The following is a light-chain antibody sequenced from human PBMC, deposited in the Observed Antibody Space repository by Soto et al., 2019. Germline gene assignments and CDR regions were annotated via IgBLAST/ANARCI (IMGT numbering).Light chain of an antibody. J-gene: IGLJ3*02. CDR1: SSNLGAGYD. CDR2: GNR. Sequence: QSVLTQPPSVSGTPGQRVTISCTGNSSNLGAGYDVHWYQQVPGTTPKLLIFGNRNRPSGVPARFSGAKSGTSASLAITGLEVEDEADYYCQAYDYSLSAWVFGGGTKLTVL. CDR3: QAYDYSLSAWV. V-gene: IGLV1-40*01.